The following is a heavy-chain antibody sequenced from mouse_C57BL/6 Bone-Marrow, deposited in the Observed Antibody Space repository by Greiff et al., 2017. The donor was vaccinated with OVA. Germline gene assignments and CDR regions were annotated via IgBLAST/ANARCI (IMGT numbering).Heavy chain of an antibody. J-gene: IGHJ1*03. CDR3: ARPYDYDEYFDV. Sequence: VQLQQPGAELVKPGASVKLSCKASGYTFTSYWMHWVKQRPGQGLEWIGMIHPNSGSTNYNEKFKSKATLTVDKSSSTAYMQLSSLTSEDSAVYYCARPYDYDEYFDVWGTGTTVTVSS. CDR1: GYTFTSYW. V-gene: IGHV1-64*01. D-gene: IGHD2-4*01. CDR2: IHPNSGST.